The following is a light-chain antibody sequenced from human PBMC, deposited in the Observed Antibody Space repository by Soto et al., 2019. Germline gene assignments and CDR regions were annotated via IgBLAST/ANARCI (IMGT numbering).Light chain of an antibody. J-gene: IGKJ1*01. CDR2: AAS. Sequence: DIQMTQSPSSLSASVGDRVTITCRASHGINNYLNWYQQKPGKAPKLLIYAASSLQSGVSSRFSGRGSGTDFTLTISSLQPEDFATYYCQQSYSTPWTFGQGTKVDI. CDR3: QQSYSTPWT. V-gene: IGKV1-39*01. CDR1: HGINNY.